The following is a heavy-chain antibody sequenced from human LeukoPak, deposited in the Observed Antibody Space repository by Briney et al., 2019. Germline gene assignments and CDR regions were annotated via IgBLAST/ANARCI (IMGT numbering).Heavy chain of an antibody. Sequence: SETLSFTCAVYGGSFSGYYWSWIRQPPGKGLEWIGYIYYSGSTYYNPSLKSRVTISVDTSKNQFSLKLSSVTAADTAVYYCARNHYGDYFDYWGQGTLVTVSS. CDR1: GGSFSGYY. CDR3: ARNHYGDYFDY. CDR2: IYYSGST. J-gene: IGHJ4*02. V-gene: IGHV4-30-4*08. D-gene: IGHD4-17*01.